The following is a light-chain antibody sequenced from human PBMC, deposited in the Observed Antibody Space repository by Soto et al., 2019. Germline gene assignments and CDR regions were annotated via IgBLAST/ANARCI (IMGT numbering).Light chain of an antibody. Sequence: QSVLTQPPSASGSPGQSVTISCTGTSSDVGGYSYVSWYQQHPGKAPKLMIYEVSKRPSWVPDRFSGSKSGNTASLTVSGLQAEDEADYYCSSYAGSNNVFGTGTKVTVL. CDR3: SSYAGSNNV. CDR1: SSDVGGYSY. V-gene: IGLV2-8*01. J-gene: IGLJ1*01. CDR2: EVS.